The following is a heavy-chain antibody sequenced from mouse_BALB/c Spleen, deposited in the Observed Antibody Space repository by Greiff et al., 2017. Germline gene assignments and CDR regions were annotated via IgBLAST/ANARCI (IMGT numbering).Heavy chain of an antibody. J-gene: IGHJ4*01. Sequence: EVHLVESGGGLVKPGGSLKLSCAASGFTFSDYYMYWVRQTPEKRLEWVATISDGGSYTYYPDSVKGRFTISRDNAKNTLYLQMSSLKSEDTAMYYCARNLRYPYAMDYWGQGTSVTVSS. CDR2: ISDGGSYT. CDR1: GFTFSDYY. CDR3: ARNLRYPYAMDY. V-gene: IGHV5-4*02. D-gene: IGHD1-1*01.